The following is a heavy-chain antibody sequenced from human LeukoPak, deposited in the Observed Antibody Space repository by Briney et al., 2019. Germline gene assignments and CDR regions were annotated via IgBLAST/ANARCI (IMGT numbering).Heavy chain of an antibody. CDR3: ARGGAVTPWDFCGMDV. Sequence: KTSETLSLTCTVSGGSISSYYWSWIRQPPGKGLEWIGYIYYSGSTNYNPSLKSRVTISVDTSKNQFSLKLSSVTAADTAVYYCARGGAVTPWDFCGMDVWGQGTTVTVSS. CDR1: GGSISSYY. J-gene: IGHJ6*02. CDR2: IYYSGST. D-gene: IGHD4-17*01. V-gene: IGHV4-59*01.